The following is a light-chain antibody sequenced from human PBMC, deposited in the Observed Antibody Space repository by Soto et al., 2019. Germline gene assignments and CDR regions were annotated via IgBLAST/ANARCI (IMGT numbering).Light chain of an antibody. Sequence: EIVLTQSPATLSLSPGERATLSCRASQSVRIYLAWYQQKPGQAPRLLIYGASSRATGIPDRFSGSGSGTDFTLTISRLEPEDFAVYYCHQYVSWTFGQGTKVEIK. CDR2: GAS. CDR1: QSVRIY. J-gene: IGKJ1*01. CDR3: HQYVSWT. V-gene: IGKV3-20*01.